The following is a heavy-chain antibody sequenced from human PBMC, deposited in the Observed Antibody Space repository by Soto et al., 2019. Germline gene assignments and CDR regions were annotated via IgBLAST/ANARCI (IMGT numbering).Heavy chain of an antibody. CDR1: GGTFSSYT. Sequence: ASVKVSCXASGGTFSSYTISWVRQAPGQGLEWMGRIIPILGIANYAQKFQGRVTITADKSTSTAYMELSSLRSEDTTVYYCARSYGEYDYIWGSYRPLGYWGQGTLVTVSS. J-gene: IGHJ4*02. D-gene: IGHD3-16*02. CDR2: IIPILGIA. CDR3: ARSYGEYDYIWGSYRPLGY. V-gene: IGHV1-69*02.